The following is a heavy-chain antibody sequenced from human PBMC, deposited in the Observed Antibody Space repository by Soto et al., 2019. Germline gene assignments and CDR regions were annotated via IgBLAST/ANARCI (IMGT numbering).Heavy chain of an antibody. CDR1: GFTFGSYW. CDR2: INSDGSST. V-gene: IGHV3-74*01. Sequence: GGSLRLSCAASGFTFGSYWMHWVRQVPGKGLMWVSRINSDGSSTNYADSVKGRFTISRDNAKNTLYLQMNSLRAEDTAVYYCAKFEDYYYYMDVWGKGTTVTVSS. CDR3: AKFEDYYYYMDV. J-gene: IGHJ6*03.